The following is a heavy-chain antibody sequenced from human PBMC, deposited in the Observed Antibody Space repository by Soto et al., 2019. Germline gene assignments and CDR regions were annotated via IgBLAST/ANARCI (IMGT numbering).Heavy chain of an antibody. J-gene: IGHJ5*02. CDR2: ISHDGSNK. V-gene: IGHV3-30*19. CDR1: GFTFSSYA. CDR3: ARESPLELLGAFDP. D-gene: IGHD1-7*01. Sequence: GSLRLSCAASGFTFSSYAMHWVRQAPGKGLEWVAVISHDGSNKYYADSVKGRFTISRDNSKNTLYLQMNSLRAEDTAVYYCARESPLELLGAFDPWGQGTLVTVSS.